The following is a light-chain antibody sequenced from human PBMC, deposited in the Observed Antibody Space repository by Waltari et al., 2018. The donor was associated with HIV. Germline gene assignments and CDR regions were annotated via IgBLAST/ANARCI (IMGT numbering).Light chain of an antibody. CDR3: QQSYSTPPWT. CDR1: QSISSY. V-gene: IGKV1-39*01. Sequence: DIQMTQSPSSLSAPVGDRVTISCRASQSISSYLNWYQEKPGQAPKLLIYASSSWQSGVPSRFSGSGSGTDFTLTISSLQPEDFATYFCQQSYSTPPWTFGQGTKVEIK. J-gene: IGKJ1*01. CDR2: ASS.